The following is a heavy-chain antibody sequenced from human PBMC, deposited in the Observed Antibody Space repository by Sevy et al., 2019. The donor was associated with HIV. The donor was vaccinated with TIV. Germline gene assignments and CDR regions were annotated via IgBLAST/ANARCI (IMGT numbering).Heavy chain of an antibody. CDR3: GYSEYGYYYDY. V-gene: IGHV3-15*01. Sequence: GGSLRLSCGASGFFFSNAWMSWVRQAPGKGLEWVGRIKSKADGGTPDYAAPVKGTFTISRDDSINPLYLQMNSLRTDDTAVYYCGYSEYGYYYDYWGQGTLVTVSS. CDR2: IKSKADGGTP. J-gene: IGHJ4*02. CDR1: GFFFSNAW. D-gene: IGHD1-26*01.